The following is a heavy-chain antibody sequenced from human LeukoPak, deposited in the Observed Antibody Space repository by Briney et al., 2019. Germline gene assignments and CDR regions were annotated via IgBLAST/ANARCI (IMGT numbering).Heavy chain of an antibody. CDR3: ARKRRATFDYYYGMDV. J-gene: IGHJ6*02. V-gene: IGHV1-46*01. CDR1: GYTFTSYY. CDR2: INPSGGST. Sequence: ASVKVSCKASGYTFTSYYMHWVRQAPGQGLEWMGIINPSGGSTNYAQKFQGRVTMTRDTSTRTVYMELSSRTSEDTAVYYWARKRRATFDYYYGMDVWGQGTTVTVSS. D-gene: IGHD5-12*01.